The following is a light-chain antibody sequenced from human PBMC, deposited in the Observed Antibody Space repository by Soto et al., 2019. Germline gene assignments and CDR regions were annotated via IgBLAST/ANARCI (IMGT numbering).Light chain of an antibody. CDR3: AAWDDSLNGFYV. V-gene: IGLV1-44*01. CDR1: SSNIGSNT. CDR2: INN. Sequence: QSVLTRPHAASGTPGQRVTISCSGSSSNIGSNTVNWYQLLPGTAPKLLIYINNQRPSGFPDRFSGSKSVTSASLAISGLQSEDEADYYCAAWDDSLNGFYVFGTGTKVTVL. J-gene: IGLJ1*01.